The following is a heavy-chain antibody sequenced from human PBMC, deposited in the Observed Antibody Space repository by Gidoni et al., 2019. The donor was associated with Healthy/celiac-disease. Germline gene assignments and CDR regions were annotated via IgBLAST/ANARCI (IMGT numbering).Heavy chain of an antibody. D-gene: IGHD4-17*01. CDR1: GGCFSGYY. J-gene: IGHJ3*02. CDR2: INHSGST. Sequence: QVELQQWGAGLLKPSETLSLTCAGYGGCFSGYYWSWIRQHPVKGLEWIGEINHSGSTNYNPSLNSRATISVDTSKNQFSLKLSSATAADTAVYYCARGPAVTDKPNDAFDIWGQGTMVTVSS. CDR3: ARGPAVTDKPNDAFDI. V-gene: IGHV4-34*01.